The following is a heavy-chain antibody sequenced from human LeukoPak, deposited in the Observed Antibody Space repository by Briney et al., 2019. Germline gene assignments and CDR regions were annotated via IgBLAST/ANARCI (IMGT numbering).Heavy chain of an antibody. V-gene: IGHV3-30*02. CDR1: GFTFSSYG. Sequence: PGGSLRLSCAASGFTFSSYGMHWVRQAPGKGLEWVAFIRYDGSNKYYADSVKGRFTISRDNSKNTLYLQMNSLRAEDTAVYYCARDAENRNYYGSGSPSGYYYYMDVWGKGTTVTVSS. D-gene: IGHD3-10*01. CDR3: ARDAENRNYYGSGSPSGYYYYMDV. J-gene: IGHJ6*03. CDR2: IRYDGSNK.